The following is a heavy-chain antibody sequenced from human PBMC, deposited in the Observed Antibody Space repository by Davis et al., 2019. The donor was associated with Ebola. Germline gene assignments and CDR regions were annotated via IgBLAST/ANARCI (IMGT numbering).Heavy chain of an antibody. J-gene: IGHJ3*02. V-gene: IGHV4-4*02. CDR3: ARGEGLFDI. Sequence: PSETLSLTCAVSGGSISSSNWWSWVRQPPGKGLEWIGYIYYSGSTNYNPSLKSRVTISVDTSKNQFSLKLSSVTAADTAVYYCARGEGLFDIWGQGTMVTVSS. CDR1: GGSISSSNW. CDR2: IYYSGST.